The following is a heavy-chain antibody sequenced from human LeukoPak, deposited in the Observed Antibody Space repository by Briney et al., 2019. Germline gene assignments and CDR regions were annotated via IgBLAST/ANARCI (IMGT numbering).Heavy chain of an antibody. CDR1: RYSFTSYW. D-gene: IGHD2-8*01. CDR2: IYPGDSDT. Sequence: GESLKISCKGSRYSFTSYWIGWVRQMPGKGLEWMGIIYPGDSDTRYSPSFQGQVTISADKSISTAYLQWSSLKASDTAMYYCARLPGGYCTNGICPYYFDYWGQGTLVTVSS. J-gene: IGHJ4*02. V-gene: IGHV5-51*01. CDR3: ARLPGGYCTNGICPYYFDY.